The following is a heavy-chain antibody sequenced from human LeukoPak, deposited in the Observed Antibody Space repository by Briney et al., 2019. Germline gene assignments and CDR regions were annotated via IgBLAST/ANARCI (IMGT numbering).Heavy chain of an antibody. CDR2: ISNDGGGT. V-gene: IGHV3-23*01. CDR3: AKGDYDILTGSGPGFDY. CDR1: GFIFNNYG. Sequence: GGSLRLSCAASGFIFNNYGLIWVRQAPGKGLEWVSAISNDGGGTNYADFVKGRFTISRDNSKNTLYLQMNSLRAEDTAVYYCAKGDYDILTGSGPGFDYWGQGTLVTVSS. D-gene: IGHD3-9*01. J-gene: IGHJ4*02.